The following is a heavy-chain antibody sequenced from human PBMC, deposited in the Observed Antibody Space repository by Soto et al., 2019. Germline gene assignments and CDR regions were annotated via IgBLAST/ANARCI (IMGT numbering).Heavy chain of an antibody. V-gene: IGHV1-69*01. Sequence: QVQLVQSGAEVKKPGSSVKVSCKASGNTFSKYAISWVRQAPGQGLEWMGGLIPILGTAKYAQKFQGRVTITADESTRTVYMELSSVRFEDTAVYYCARDSHDYIWGSYRNGMDVWGQGTTVSVSS. D-gene: IGHD3-16*02. CDR3: ARDSHDYIWGSYRNGMDV. J-gene: IGHJ6*02. CDR2: LIPILGTA. CDR1: GNTFSKYA.